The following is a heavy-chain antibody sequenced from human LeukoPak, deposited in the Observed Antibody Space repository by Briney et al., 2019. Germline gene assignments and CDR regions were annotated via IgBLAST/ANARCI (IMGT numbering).Heavy chain of an antibody. D-gene: IGHD7-27*01. CDR2: ISSSGTTI. V-gene: IGHV3-11*04. Sequence: PGGSLRLSCAASGFTFSGYYMSWIPQAPGKGLEWVSYISSSGTTIYYADSVKGRFTISRDNAKNSLYLQMNSLRAEDTAVYYCARESNWGFDYWGQGTLVTVSS. CDR3: ARESNWGFDY. J-gene: IGHJ4*02. CDR1: GFTFSGYY.